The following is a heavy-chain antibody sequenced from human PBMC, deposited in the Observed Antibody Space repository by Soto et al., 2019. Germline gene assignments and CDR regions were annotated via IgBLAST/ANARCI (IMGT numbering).Heavy chain of an antibody. CDR1: GFTVSSNY. D-gene: IGHD3-16*01. J-gene: IGHJ6*02. CDR3: ERDRRFGDYGMDV. V-gene: IGHV3-53*01. CDR2: IYSGGST. Sequence: PXVSLRLSFAASGFTVSSNYMSGVRQAPGKGLEWVSVIYSGGSTYYADSVKGRFTISRDNSKNTLYLQMNSLRAEDTAVYYCERDRRFGDYGMDVWGQGTTVTVSS.